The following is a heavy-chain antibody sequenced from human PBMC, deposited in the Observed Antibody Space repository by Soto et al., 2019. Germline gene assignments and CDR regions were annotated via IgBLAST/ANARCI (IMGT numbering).Heavy chain of an antibody. CDR1: GFTFSSYW. CDR3: ARHYVVPADYGMDV. D-gene: IGHD2-2*01. CDR2: IKQDGNDL. V-gene: IGHV3-7*01. J-gene: IGHJ6*02. Sequence: PGGSLRLSCAASGFTFSSYWMSWVRQAPEKGLEWVANIKQDGNDLYFVDSVKGRFTISRDNAKNSLYLHMSSLRAEDTGVYYCARHYVVPADYGMDVWGQGTTVTVSS.